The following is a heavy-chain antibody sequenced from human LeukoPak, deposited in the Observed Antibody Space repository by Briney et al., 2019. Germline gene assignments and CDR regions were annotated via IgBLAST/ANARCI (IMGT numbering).Heavy chain of an antibody. CDR2: INHSGST. CDR3: ARSGYDFGYYYMDV. V-gene: IGHV4-34*01. Sequence: SETLSLTCAVYGGSFSGYYWSWIRQPPGKGLEWIGEINHSGSTNYNPSLKSRVTISVDTSKNQFSLKLSSVTAADTAVYYCARSGYDFGYYYMDVWGKGTTVTVSS. D-gene: IGHD3-3*01. CDR1: GGSFSGYY. J-gene: IGHJ6*03.